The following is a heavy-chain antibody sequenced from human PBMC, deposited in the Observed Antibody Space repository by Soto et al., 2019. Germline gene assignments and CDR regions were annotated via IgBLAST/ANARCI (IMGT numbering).Heavy chain of an antibody. V-gene: IGHV4-39*01. CDR3: RRSSRYSTDV. CDR1: GGSISSSSY. CDR2: IYSIGST. Sequence: QLQLQESGPGLVKPSETLSLTCTVSGGSISSSSYWGWIRQPPGKGLEWIGSIYSIGSTYYNPSLKSRVTLSVATSKTQFSLKLSSVTAADTAVYYCRRSSRYSTDVWGQGTTVTVSS. J-gene: IGHJ6*02. D-gene: IGHD6-13*01.